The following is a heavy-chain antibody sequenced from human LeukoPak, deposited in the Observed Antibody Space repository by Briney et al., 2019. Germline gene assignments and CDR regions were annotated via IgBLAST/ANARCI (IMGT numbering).Heavy chain of an antibody. D-gene: IGHD3-16*01. Sequence: GASVKVCCKASGATFSSYAIRWVRQAPGQGLEWVGVIIPIFGTANYAQKFQGRVTITADESTSTAYMELSSLRSEDTAVYYCARVAHKTLDSYYYYMDVWGKGTTVTVSS. CDR2: IIPIFGTA. J-gene: IGHJ6*03. CDR3: ARVAHKTLDSYYYYMDV. CDR1: GATFSSYA. V-gene: IGHV1-69*13.